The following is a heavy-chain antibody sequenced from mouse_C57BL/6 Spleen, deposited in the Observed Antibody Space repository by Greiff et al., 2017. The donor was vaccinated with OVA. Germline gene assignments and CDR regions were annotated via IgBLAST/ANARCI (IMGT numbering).Heavy chain of an antibody. CDR3: ARSDGTGARDY. D-gene: IGHD4-1*01. CDR1: GYAFSSYW. Sequence: VQLQESGAELVKPGASVKISCKASGYAFSSYWMNWVKQRPGKGLEWIGQIYPGDGDTNYNGKFKGKATLTADKSSSTASMQLSSLTSEDSAVYFCARSDGTGARDYWGQGTSVTVSS. J-gene: IGHJ4*01. V-gene: IGHV1-80*01. CDR2: IYPGDGDT.